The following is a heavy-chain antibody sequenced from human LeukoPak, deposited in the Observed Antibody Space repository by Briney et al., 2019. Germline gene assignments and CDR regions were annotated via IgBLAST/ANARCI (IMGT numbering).Heavy chain of an antibody. CDR3: ARLKYCSSTSCNPHADY. J-gene: IGHJ4*02. D-gene: IGHD2-2*01. CDR1: GYRFTSYW. CDR2: IYPGDSDT. Sequence: GESLKISCKGSGYRFTSYWIGWVRQMPGKGLEWMGIIYPGDSDTRYSPSFQGQVTISADKSISTAYLQWSSLKASDTAMYYCARLKYCSSTSCNPHADYWGQGTLVTVSS. V-gene: IGHV5-51*01.